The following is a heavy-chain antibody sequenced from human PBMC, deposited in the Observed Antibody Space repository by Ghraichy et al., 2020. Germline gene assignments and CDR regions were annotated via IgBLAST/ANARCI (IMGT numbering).Heavy chain of an antibody. CDR1: GYTFTNYG. D-gene: IGHD4-17*01. CDR2: INAYNGKL. Sequence: ASVKVSCKASGYTFTNYGTNYGIRWVRQAPGQGLEWMGWINAYNGKLNFPRRLQGRVTMTTDIPTMTAYMELRSLRSDDTAVYYCARVPYGDYAIDPWGQGTLVTVSS. CDR3: ARVPYGDYAIDP. V-gene: IGHV1-18*01. J-gene: IGHJ5*02.